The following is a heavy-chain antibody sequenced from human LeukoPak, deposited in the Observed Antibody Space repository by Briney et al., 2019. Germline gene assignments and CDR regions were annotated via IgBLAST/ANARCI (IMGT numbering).Heavy chain of an antibody. J-gene: IGHJ4*02. CDR3: ARWATSFDL. CDR2: INNNGTEK. V-gene: IGHV3-7*01. D-gene: IGHD6-6*01. Sequence: GGSLRLSCAASGFTLSNYWMSWVRQAPGKGLEWVANINNNGTEKYYVDSVTGRFAISRDNANNSLYLQMNSLRVEDTAVYYCARWATSFDLWGQGTLVTVSS. CDR1: GFTLSNYW.